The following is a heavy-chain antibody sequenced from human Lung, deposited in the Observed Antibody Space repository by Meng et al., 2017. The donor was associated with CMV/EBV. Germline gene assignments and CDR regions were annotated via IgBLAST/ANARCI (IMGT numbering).Heavy chain of an antibody. CDR3: ARVENYDFWSGYYSFPYDFDY. Sequence: GESLKISCAASGFTFSSYSMNWVRQAPGKGLEWVSYISSSSSTIYYADSVKGRFTISRDNAKNSLYLQMNSLRAEDTAVYYCARVENYDFWSGYYSFPYDFDYWGQGTLVTVSS. CDR1: GFTFSSYS. CDR2: ISSSSSTI. J-gene: IGHJ4*02. V-gene: IGHV3-48*04. D-gene: IGHD3-3*01.